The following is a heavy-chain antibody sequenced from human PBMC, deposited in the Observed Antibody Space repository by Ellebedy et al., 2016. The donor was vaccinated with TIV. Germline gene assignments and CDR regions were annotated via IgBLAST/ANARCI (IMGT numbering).Heavy chain of an antibody. D-gene: IGHD1-7*01. V-gene: IGHV2-5*02. CDR2: IYWDDNK. CDR3: AHTPVVSSGTTRWFNP. J-gene: IGHJ5*02. CDR1: GFSLNTRGVG. Sequence: SGPTLVXPTQTLTLTCTFSGFSLNTRGVGVGWIRQPPGKALEWLALIYWDDNKRYSPSLKSRLTITKDTSKNQVVLTMTNMDPVDAATYYCAHTPVVSSGTTRWFNPWGQGTLVTVSS.